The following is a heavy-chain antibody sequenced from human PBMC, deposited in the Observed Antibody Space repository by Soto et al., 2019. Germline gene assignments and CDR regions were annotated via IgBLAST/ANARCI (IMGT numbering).Heavy chain of an antibody. D-gene: IGHD6-13*01. Sequence: SLRLSCAASGFTFRSFTMNWVRQAPGKGLEWVSTISSNSAYIYYTDALRGRFTISRDNAKNSLHLQMNSLRAEDTAVYYCTRDASRDSSARGWFDPWGPGTLVTVSS. J-gene: IGHJ5*02. CDR3: TRDASRDSSARGWFDP. CDR1: GFTFRSFT. CDR2: ISSNSAYI. V-gene: IGHV3-21*01.